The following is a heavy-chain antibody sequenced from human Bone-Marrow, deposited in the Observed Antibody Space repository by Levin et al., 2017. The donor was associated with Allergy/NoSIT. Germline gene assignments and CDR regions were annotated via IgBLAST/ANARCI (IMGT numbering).Heavy chain of an antibody. CDR2: ISYDGRNK. Sequence: PGGSLRLSCAASGFTFSTYGMHWVRQAPGKGLEWVAVISYDGRNKYYAESVKGRFTISRDNSKNTLYLQMHSLRGEDTAVYYCARPGTIFGVAIIWGTMDVWGQGTTVTVSS. V-gene: IGHV3-30*03. CDR3: ARPGTIFGVAIIWGTMDV. D-gene: IGHD3-3*01. CDR1: GFTFSTYG. J-gene: IGHJ6*02.